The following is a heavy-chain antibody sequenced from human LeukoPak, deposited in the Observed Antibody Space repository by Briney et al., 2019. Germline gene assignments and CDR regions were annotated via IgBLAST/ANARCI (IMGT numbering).Heavy chain of an antibody. D-gene: IGHD3-10*01. CDR3: ARDPAGVIDY. V-gene: IGHV3-23*01. CDR1: GFTFSIYG. CDR2: ISDNGGNT. J-gene: IGHJ4*02. Sequence: QPGGSLRLSCAASGFTFSIYGMGWVRQAPGKGLEWVSSISDNGGNTYYADSAKGRFTISRDNSKNTLYLQMTSLRAEDTALYYCARDPAGVIDYWGQGTLVTVSS.